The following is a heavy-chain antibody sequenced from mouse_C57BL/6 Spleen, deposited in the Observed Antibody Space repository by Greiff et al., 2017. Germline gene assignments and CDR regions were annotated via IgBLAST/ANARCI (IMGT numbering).Heavy chain of an antibody. CDR3: AKDYGSSYVYFDV. V-gene: IGHV2-3*01. CDR1: GFSLTSSG. D-gene: IGHD1-1*01. CDR2: IWGDGST. J-gene: IGHJ1*03. Sequence: VQLQESGPGLVAPSPSLSITCTVSGFSLTSSGVSWVRQPPGQGLEWLGVIWGDGSTTYHSALISRLSISKDNSKSQVVVKLNSRQTDDTATYYCAKDYGSSYVYFDVWGTGTTVTVSS.